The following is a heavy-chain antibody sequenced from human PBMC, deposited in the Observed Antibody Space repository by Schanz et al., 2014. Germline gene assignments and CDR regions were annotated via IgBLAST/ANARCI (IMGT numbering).Heavy chain of an antibody. J-gene: IGHJ6*02. V-gene: IGHV3-48*01. CDR2: ISSSSSTI. CDR1: EFSFSSFG. Sequence: EVQLVESGGGLVQPRGSLRLSCAASEFSFSSFGMNWVRQAPGKGLEWVSYISSSSSTIYYADSVKGRFTISRDNAKNSLYLQMNSLRAEDTAVYYGASVIMLASNHRDGRDVWGQGTTVIVAS. D-gene: IGHD2-8*01. CDR3: ASVIMLASNHRDGRDV.